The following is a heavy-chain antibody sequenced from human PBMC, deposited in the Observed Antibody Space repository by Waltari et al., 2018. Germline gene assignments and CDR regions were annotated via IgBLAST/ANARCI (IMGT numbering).Heavy chain of an antibody. D-gene: IGHD1-26*01. Sequence: QVQLQESGPGLVKPSETLSLTCPVPGCSISSYSWRWIRPPASKGPEWIVRIYTSGSTNYNPSLKSRVTMSVDTSKNQFSLKLSSVTAADTAVYYCARDVRQLSGSYFDWYFDLWGRGTLVTVSS. CDR2: IYTSGST. J-gene: IGHJ2*01. V-gene: IGHV4-4*07. CDR1: GCSISSYS. CDR3: ARDVRQLSGSYFDWYFDL.